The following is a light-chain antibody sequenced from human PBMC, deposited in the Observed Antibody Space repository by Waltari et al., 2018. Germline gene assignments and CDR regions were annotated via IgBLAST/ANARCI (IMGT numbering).Light chain of an antibody. Sequence: DIVMTQSPDSLAVSLGERATIHCKSSQSVLFSSNNENYLAWYQQKPGQPPMLLIYWASTRESGVPDRFSGSGSGTDFTLTISSLQAEDVAVYYCQQYYSIPRSFGQGTKLEIK. V-gene: IGKV4-1*01. CDR3: QQYYSIPRS. CDR1: QSVLFSSNNENY. CDR2: WAS. J-gene: IGKJ2*03.